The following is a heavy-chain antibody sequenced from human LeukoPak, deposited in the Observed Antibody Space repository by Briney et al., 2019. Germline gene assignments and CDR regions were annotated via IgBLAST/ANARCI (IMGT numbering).Heavy chain of an antibody. J-gene: IGHJ3*02. D-gene: IGHD3-22*01. Sequence: PSETLSLTCTVSGGSISSYYWSWIRQPAGKGLECIGRIYTSGSTNYNPSLKSRVTMSVDTSKNQFSLKLSSVTAADTAVYYCARVPLGRSGYYLDAFDIWGQGTMVTVSS. CDR3: ARVPLGRSGYYLDAFDI. CDR2: IYTSGST. V-gene: IGHV4-4*07. CDR1: GGSISSYY.